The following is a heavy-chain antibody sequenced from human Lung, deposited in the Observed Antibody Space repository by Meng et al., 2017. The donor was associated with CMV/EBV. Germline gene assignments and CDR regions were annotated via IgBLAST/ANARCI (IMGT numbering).Heavy chain of an antibody. CDR2: IYYSGST. Sequence: SETLSLXXTASGGSISSSSYYWGWIRQPPGKGLEWIGSIYYSGSTYYNPSLKSRVTISVDTSKNQFSLKLSSVTAADTAVYYCARAGTDYDFWSGYFGSWFDPWGQGTLVTVSS. J-gene: IGHJ5*01. CDR3: ARAGTDYDFWSGYFGSWFDP. CDR1: GGSISSSSYY. D-gene: IGHD3-3*01. V-gene: IGHV4-39*07.